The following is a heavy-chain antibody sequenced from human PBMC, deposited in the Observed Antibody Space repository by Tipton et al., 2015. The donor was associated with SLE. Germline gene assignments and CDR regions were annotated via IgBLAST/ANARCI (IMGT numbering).Heavy chain of an antibody. CDR3: ARANPSWGYLDY. J-gene: IGHJ4*02. D-gene: IGHD3-16*01. Sequence: SLRLSCGGSGFTFSSYEMNWVRQAPGKGLEWVSFINGDGNIIYYGDSVKGRFTISRDNAENSLDLQMDNLKTEDTALYYCARANPSWGYLDYWGPGTFVTVSS. V-gene: IGHV3-48*03. CDR2: INGDGNII. CDR1: GFTFSSYE.